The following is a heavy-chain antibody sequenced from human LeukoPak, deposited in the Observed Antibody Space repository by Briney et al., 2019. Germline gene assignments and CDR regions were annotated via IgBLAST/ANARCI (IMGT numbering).Heavy chain of an antibody. Sequence: GGSLRLSCAASGFTFSSYAMSWVRQAPGKGLEWVAKIKEDGNEIYYVDSVKGRFTISRDNTKNSLFLQMNSLRAEDTAVYYCATGGAVAGRFAYWGQGTLVTVSS. J-gene: IGHJ4*02. V-gene: IGHV3-7*01. D-gene: IGHD6-19*01. CDR2: IKEDGNEI. CDR3: ATGGAVAGRFAY. CDR1: GFTFSSYA.